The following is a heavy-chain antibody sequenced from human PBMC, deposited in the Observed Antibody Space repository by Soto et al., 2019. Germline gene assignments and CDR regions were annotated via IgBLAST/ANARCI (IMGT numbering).Heavy chain of an antibody. CDR1: GYTFTSYA. CDR2: INAGNGNT. J-gene: IGHJ4*02. Sequence: QVQLVQSGAEVKKPGASVKVSCKASGYTFTSYAMHWVRQAPGQRLEWMGWINAGNGNTKYSQKFQGRITITRDTSASPAYMELSSLRSEDTAVYYCVRADDYYLEYWGQGTLVTVSS. D-gene: IGHD4-17*01. V-gene: IGHV1-3*01. CDR3: VRADDYYLEY.